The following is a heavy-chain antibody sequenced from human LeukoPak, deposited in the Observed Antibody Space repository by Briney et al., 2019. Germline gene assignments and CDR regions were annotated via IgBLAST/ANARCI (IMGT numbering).Heavy chain of an antibody. V-gene: IGHV4-59*01. D-gene: IGHD6-13*01. J-gene: IGHJ4*02. CDR2: IYYSGST. CDR1: GGSISSYY. CDR3: ARDGDEIAAAGFDY. Sequence: SETLSLTCTVSGGSISSYYWSWIRQPPGKGLEWIGYIYYSGSTNYNSSLKSRVTISVDTSKNQFSLKLSSVTAADTAVYYCARDGDEIAAAGFDYWGQGTLVTVSS.